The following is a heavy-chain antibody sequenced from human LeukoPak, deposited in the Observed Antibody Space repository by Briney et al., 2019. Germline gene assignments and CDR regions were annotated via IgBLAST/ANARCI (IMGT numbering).Heavy chain of an antibody. V-gene: IGHV3-21*01. Sequence: KAGGSLRLSCAASGFPFSSYNMSWVRQAPGKGLEWVSSISTSSGYIYYADSVKGRFTISRDNAKNSLYLQMSSLRAEDTAVYYCASVDSSGYYRHFDYWGQGTLVTVSS. J-gene: IGHJ4*02. CDR2: ISTSSGYI. CDR1: GFPFSSYN. CDR3: ASVDSSGYYRHFDY. D-gene: IGHD3-22*01.